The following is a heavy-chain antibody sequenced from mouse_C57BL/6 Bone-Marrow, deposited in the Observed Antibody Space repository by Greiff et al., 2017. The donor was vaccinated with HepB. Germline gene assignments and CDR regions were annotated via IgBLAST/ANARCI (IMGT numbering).Heavy chain of an antibody. CDR3: AQIYYYGSRGAMDY. D-gene: IGHD1-1*01. CDR2: IHPNSGST. V-gene: IGHV1-64*01. Sequence: QVQLQQPGAELVKPGASVKLSCKASGYTFTSYWMHWVKQRPGQGLEWIGMIHPNSGSTNYNETFKSKATLTVDKSSSTAYMQLSSLTSEDSAVYYCAQIYYYGSRGAMDYWGQGTAVTVSS. J-gene: IGHJ4*01. CDR1: GYTFTSYW.